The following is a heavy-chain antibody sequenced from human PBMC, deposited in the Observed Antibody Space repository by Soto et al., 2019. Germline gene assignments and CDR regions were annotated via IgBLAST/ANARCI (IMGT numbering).Heavy chain of an antibody. V-gene: IGHV4-34*01. CDR1: GGSFSGYY. CDR2: INHSGST. J-gene: IGHJ5*02. Sequence: QVQLQQWGAGLLKPSETLSLTCAVYGGSFSGYYWSWIRQPPGKGLEWIGEINHSGSTNYNPSLKSRVTISVDTSKNQFSLKLSSETAADTAVYHCARGPLGWFDPWGQGTLVTVSS. CDR3: ARGPLGWFDP.